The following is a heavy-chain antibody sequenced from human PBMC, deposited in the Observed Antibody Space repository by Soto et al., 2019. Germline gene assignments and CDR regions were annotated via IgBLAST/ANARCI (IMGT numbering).Heavy chain of an antibody. J-gene: IGHJ3*02. D-gene: IGHD3-3*01. CDR1: GFTFSSDA. Sequence: GGSLRLSCAASGFTFSSDAMSWVRQAPGKGLEWVSAISGSGGSTYYADSVKGRFTISRDNSKNALYLQMNSLRVEDTAVYYCAKGITIFGVVPADAFAIWGQGTMVTVSS. V-gene: IGHV3-23*01. CDR3: AKGITIFGVVPADAFAI. CDR2: ISGSGGST.